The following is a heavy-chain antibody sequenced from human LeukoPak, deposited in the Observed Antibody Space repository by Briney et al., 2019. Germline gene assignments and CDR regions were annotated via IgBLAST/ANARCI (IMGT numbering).Heavy chain of an antibody. Sequence: SETLSLTCTVSGGSIKTNYWSWIRQPPGKGLEWIGYGYYRGSTNYNPSLKSRVTISVDTSKNQFSLKLSSVTAADTAVYYCARGRSSSWYSAYYYYMDVWGKGTTVTVSS. CDR2: GYYRGST. CDR3: ARGRSSSWYSAYYYYMDV. J-gene: IGHJ6*03. D-gene: IGHD6-13*01. V-gene: IGHV4-59*12. CDR1: GGSIKTNY.